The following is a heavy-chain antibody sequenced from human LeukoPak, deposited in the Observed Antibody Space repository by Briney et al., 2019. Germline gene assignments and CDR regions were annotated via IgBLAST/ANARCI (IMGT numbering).Heavy chain of an antibody. V-gene: IGHV4-59*02. CDR1: GGSVTSYY. CDR3: ARDNWNYGSSMDV. Sequence: SETLSLSCTVSGGSVTSYYWSWIRQPPGKGLEWIGYIYYSGSTNYNPSLKSRVTISVDTSTNQFSLKLSSVTAADTAVYYCARDNWNYGSSMDVWGQGTTVTVSS. CDR2: IYYSGST. D-gene: IGHD1-7*01. J-gene: IGHJ6*02.